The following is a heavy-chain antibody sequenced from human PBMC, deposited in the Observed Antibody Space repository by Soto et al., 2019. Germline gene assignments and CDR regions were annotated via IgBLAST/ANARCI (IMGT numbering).Heavy chain of an antibody. CDR1: GDSYSISTYS. Sequence: SETLSLTCNMSGDSYSISTYSWSWIRQPPGKGLEWIGYIYYSGSTNYNPSLKSRVTISVDTSKNQFSLKLSSVTAADTAVYYCASLESTLEGFDYWGQGTLVTVSS. CDR2: IYYSGST. J-gene: IGHJ4*02. CDR3: ASLESTLEGFDY. D-gene: IGHD3-3*01. V-gene: IGHV4-61*01.